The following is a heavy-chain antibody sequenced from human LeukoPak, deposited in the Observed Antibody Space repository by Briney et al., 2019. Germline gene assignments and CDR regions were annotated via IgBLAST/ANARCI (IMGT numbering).Heavy chain of an antibody. Sequence: GASVKVSCTASGYNFRTHGISWVRQAPGQGLEWMGWISTKKGDSTYAQKVQGRVTMTTDISTSTAYMELSSLRSEDTAVYYCAVGSYDYVWGSYRKYYYYYYYMDVWGKGTTVTISS. V-gene: IGHV1-18*01. CDR2: ISTKKGDS. J-gene: IGHJ6*03. D-gene: IGHD3-16*02. CDR3: AVGSYDYVWGSYRKYYYYYYYMDV. CDR1: GYNFRTHG.